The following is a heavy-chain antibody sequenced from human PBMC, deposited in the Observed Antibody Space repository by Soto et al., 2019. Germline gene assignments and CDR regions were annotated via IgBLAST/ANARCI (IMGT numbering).Heavy chain of an antibody. D-gene: IGHD5-12*01. V-gene: IGHV3-23*01. J-gene: IGHJ5*02. CDR2: ISGSGGST. CDR3: AKELKTIGGYSGYDPNWFDP. Sequence: PGGSLRLSCAASGLTFSDYYMSWIRQAPGKGLEWVSYISGSGGSTYYADSVKGRFTISRDNSKNTLYLQMNSLRAEDTAVYYFAKELKTIGGYSGYDPNWFDPWGQGTLVTVSS. CDR1: GLTFSDYY.